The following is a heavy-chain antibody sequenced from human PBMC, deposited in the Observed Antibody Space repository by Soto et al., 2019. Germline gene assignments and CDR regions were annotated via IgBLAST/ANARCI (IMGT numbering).Heavy chain of an antibody. CDR2: IYDSGSS. Sequence: SETLSLTCAVSGGSISSDGSSWSWIRQPPGKGLEWIGYIYDSGSSYYNPSLKSRVTISVDTSKNQFSLKLSSVTAADTAVYYCTRGDTQKTDYGSFFDYWGQGTLVTVSS. J-gene: IGHJ4*02. CDR3: TRGDTQKTDYGSFFDY. V-gene: IGHV4-30-2*01. D-gene: IGHD4-17*01. CDR1: GGSISSDGSS.